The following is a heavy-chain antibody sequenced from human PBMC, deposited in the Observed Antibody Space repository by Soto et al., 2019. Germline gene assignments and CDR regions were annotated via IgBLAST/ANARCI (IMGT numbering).Heavy chain of an antibody. CDR3: ARERTYQLSGDDALDI. CDR1: GGSISNYN. J-gene: IGHJ3*02. Sequence: QVQLQESGPGLVRPSETLSLTCTVSGGSISNYNWNWIRQSAGKGLEWIGRIYSSGRTNYNPSLTGRVTMSVDTSKNQISLRLSSVTAADTAMYYCARERTYQLSGDDALDIWGLGTMVTVSS. V-gene: IGHV4-4*07. D-gene: IGHD2-2*01. CDR2: IYSSGRT.